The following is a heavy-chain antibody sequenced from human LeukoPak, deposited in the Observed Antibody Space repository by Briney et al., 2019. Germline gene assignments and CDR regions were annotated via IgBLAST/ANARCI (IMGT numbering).Heavy chain of an antibody. CDR3: ARLMYYYDSSGYYQTFDP. J-gene: IGHJ5*02. CDR2: ISYSGST. D-gene: IGHD3-22*01. CDR1: GGSISSYY. Sequence: SETLSLTCTVSGGSISSYYWSWIRQPPGKGLEWMGYISYSGSTNYNPSLKSRVTISVDTSKNQFSLKLNSVTAADTAIYYCARLMYYYDSSGYYQTFDPWGQGTLVTVSS. V-gene: IGHV4-59*01.